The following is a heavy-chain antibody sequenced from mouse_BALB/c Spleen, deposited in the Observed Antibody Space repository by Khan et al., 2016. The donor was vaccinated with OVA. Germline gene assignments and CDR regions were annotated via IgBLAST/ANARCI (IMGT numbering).Heavy chain of an antibody. Sequence: VQLQQSGTELARPGASVKLSCKASGYTFTSYWMQWVKQRPGQGLEWIGAIYPGDGNTRYTQKFKGKATLTADKSSSTAYMQLSSLASEDSAVYFCVRGGITMGYFDYWGQGTTLTVSS. V-gene: IGHV1-87*01. CDR2: IYPGDGNT. D-gene: IGHD1-1*02. CDR3: VRGGITMGYFDY. CDR1: GYTFTSYW. J-gene: IGHJ2*01.